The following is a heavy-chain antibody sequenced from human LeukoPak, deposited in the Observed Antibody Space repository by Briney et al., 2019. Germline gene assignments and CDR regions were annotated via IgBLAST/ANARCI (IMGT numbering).Heavy chain of an antibody. CDR1: GFTFRSYA. J-gene: IGHJ4*02. Sequence: GGSLRLSCAASGFTFRSYAMSWVRQAPGKGLEWVSSIGGSDGRTYYAESVKGRFTISRDNSRNTVYLQMNSLRVEDTAVYFCADPPNADYWGQGTLVTVSS. V-gene: IGHV3-23*01. D-gene: IGHD4/OR15-4a*01. CDR2: IGGSDGRT. CDR3: ADPPNADY.